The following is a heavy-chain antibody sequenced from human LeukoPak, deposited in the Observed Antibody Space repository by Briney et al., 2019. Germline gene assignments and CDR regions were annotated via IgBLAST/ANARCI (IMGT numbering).Heavy chain of an antibody. V-gene: IGHV1-2*02. D-gene: IGHD4-17*01. J-gene: IGHJ5*02. CDR3: ARHMTTANNRFDP. CDR1: GYTFTGYY. Sequence: ASVKVSCKASGYTFTGYYMHWVRHAPGQGLEWMGWINPNSGGTNYEQKFQGRVIMTRDTSISTAYMELSRLRFDDTAVYYCARHMTTANNRFDPWGQGTLVTVSS. CDR2: INPNSGGT.